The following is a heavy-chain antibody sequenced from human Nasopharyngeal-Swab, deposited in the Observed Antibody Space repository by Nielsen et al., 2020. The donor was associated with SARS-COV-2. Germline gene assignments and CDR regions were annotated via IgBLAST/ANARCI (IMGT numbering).Heavy chain of an antibody. D-gene: IGHD7-27*01. V-gene: IGHV3-7*01. CDR1: GFTFGRYW. CDR2: IQQDGDIT. CDR3: ARDPPSTGDYYFDH. Sequence: GESLKISCVTSGFTFGRYWMTWVRQAPGKGLEWVANIQQDGDITYYLESVKGRFTISRDNAKNSLYLQMSSLRAEDTAVYFCARDPPSTGDYYFDHWGQGTLVTVSS. J-gene: IGHJ4*02.